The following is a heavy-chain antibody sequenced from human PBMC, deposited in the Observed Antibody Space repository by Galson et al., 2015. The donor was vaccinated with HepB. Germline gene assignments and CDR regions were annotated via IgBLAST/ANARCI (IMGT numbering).Heavy chain of an antibody. CDR3: VRSGDFSGYSSR. Sequence: SLRLSCAASGFTFSGSAIHWVRQASGKGPEWIGHIRSKATNFAALYVPSLKGRITISGDDSKNLAYLHMRSLKTDDTAVYYCVRSGDFSGYSSRWGQGTLVTVSS. CDR1: GFTFSGSA. V-gene: IGHV3-73*01. CDR2: IRSKATNFAA. D-gene: IGHD6-13*01. J-gene: IGHJ4*02.